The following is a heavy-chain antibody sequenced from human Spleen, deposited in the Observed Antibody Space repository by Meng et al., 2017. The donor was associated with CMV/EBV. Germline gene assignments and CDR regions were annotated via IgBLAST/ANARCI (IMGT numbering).Heavy chain of an antibody. J-gene: IGHJ6*02. CDR3: ARDRVTTGANYGMDV. Sequence: SETLSLTCTISGGSGDYYWSWIRQPPGKGLEWIGYIYYSGSTYYNPSLKSRVTISVDTSKNQFSLKLSSVTAADTAVYYCARDRVTTGANYGMDVWGQGTTVTVSS. CDR2: IYYSGST. V-gene: IGHV4-30-4*08. D-gene: IGHD4-11*01. CDR1: GGSGDYY.